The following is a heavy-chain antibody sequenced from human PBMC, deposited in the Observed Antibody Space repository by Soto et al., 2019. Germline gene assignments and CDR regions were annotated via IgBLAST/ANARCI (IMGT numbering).Heavy chain of an antibody. D-gene: IGHD3-22*01. V-gene: IGHV1-58*01. CDR2: IVVGSGNT. Sequence: QMQLVQSGPEVKKPGTSVKVSCKASGFTFTSSAVQWVRQARGQRLEWIGWIVVGSGNTNYAQKFQERVNITRDMSTTTAYMELSCLRSEDTAVYYCAAELNYYDSSGFYGGGAFDIWGQGTMVAVSS. CDR1: GFTFTSSA. J-gene: IGHJ3*02. CDR3: AAELNYYDSSGFYGGGAFDI.